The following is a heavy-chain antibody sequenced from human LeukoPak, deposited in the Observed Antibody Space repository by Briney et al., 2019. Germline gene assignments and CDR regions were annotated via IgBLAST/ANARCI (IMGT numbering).Heavy chain of an antibody. CDR1: GYTFTSYA. CDR3: AGERPELVWGYYYYYGMDV. CDR2: INTNTGNP. Sequence: ASVKVSCKASGYTFTSYAMNWVRQAPGQGLEWMGWINTNTGNPTYAQGFTGRFVFSLDTSVSTAYLQISSLKAEDTAVYYCAGERPELVWGYYYYYGMDVWGQGTTVTVSS. V-gene: IGHV7-4-1*02. D-gene: IGHD6-13*01. J-gene: IGHJ6*02.